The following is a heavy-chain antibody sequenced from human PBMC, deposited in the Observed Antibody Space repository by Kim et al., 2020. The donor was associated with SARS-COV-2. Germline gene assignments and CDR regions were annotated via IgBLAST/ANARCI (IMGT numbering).Heavy chain of an antibody. J-gene: IGHJ6*02. CDR3: ARDYQRFRRAVAGRPYYYYGMDV. Sequence: GESLRLSCAASGFTVSSNYMSWVRQAPGKGLEWVSVIYSGGSTYYADSVKGRFTISRHNSKNTLYLQMNSLRAEDTAVYYCARDYQRFRRAVAGRPYYYYGMDVWGQGTTVTVSS. CDR2: IYSGGST. D-gene: IGHD6-19*01. V-gene: IGHV3-53*04. CDR1: GFTVSSNY.